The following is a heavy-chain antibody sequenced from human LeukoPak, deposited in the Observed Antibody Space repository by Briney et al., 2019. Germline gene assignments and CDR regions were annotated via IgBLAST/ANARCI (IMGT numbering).Heavy chain of an antibody. CDR1: GNTFKRYF. V-gene: IGHV5-51*01. CDR3: ARRPEAAHASFAF. D-gene: IGHD6-13*01. CDR2: IDPADSDT. J-gene: IGHJ4*02. Sequence: GESLKISCKASGNTFKRYFIAWVRQMPGKSLEWMGIIDPADSDTRYSPSFQGQVTISADKSTNTAYLQWSSLRASDTGIYFCARRPEAAHASFAFWGQGTLVTVSS.